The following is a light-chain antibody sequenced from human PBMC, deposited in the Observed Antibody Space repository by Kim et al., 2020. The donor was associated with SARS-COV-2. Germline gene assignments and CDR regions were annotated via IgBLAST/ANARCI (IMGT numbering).Light chain of an antibody. V-gene: IGKV1-12*01. Sequence: ASVGDRVTITCRASQGSRTWLTWYQQKPGKAPQLLIYAASSLHRGVPSRFSGSGSGTDFTLTITSLQPEDFATYCCQQANSYPLTFGGGTKVDIK. CDR1: QGSRTW. CDR3: QQANSYPLT. CDR2: AAS. J-gene: IGKJ4*01.